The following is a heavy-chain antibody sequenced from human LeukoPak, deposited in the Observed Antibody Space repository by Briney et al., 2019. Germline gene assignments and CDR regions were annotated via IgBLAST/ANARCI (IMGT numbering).Heavy chain of an antibody. Sequence: PGGSLRLSCAASGFSLRRYDMHWVRQAQGKGLEWVAAISNDGRKEIYTDSVKGRFTISRDNSKNTLYLQMNSLRAEDTAVYYCARAAAVSGAFRDNWFDPWGQGSLVTVSS. CDR1: GFSLRRYD. CDR2: ISNDGRKE. J-gene: IGHJ5*02. CDR3: ARAAAVSGAFRDNWFDP. D-gene: IGHD2-15*01. V-gene: IGHV3-30*14.